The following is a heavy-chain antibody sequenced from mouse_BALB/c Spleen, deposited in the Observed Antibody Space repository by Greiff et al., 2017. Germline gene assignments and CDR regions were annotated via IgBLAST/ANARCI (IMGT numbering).Heavy chain of an antibody. Sequence: VKLVESGPGLVQPSQSLSITCTVSGFSLTSYGVHWVRQSPGKGLEWLGVIWSGGSTDYNAAFISRLSISKDNSKSQVFFKMNSLQADDTAIYYCARNYGSSYVDAMDYWGQGTSVTVSS. CDR3: ARNYGSSYVDAMDY. V-gene: IGHV2-4-1*01. CDR1: GFSLTSYG. D-gene: IGHD1-1*01. CDR2: IWSGGST. J-gene: IGHJ4*01.